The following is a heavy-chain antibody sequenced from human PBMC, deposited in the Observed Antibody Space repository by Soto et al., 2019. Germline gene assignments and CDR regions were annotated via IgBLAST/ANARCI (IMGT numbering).Heavy chain of an antibody. D-gene: IGHD3-22*01. CDR3: TRDLYYFDSSAYYGHNWFDP. Sequence: QVQLVQSGAEVKKPGSSVKVSCKASGGTFSTYTMSWVRQAPGQGLEWMGGIIPMFGTTTYAENFQGRVTITADESTSTAYMELTSLRSEDKAVYYCTRDLYYFDSSAYYGHNWFDPWGQGTRVTVSS. V-gene: IGHV1-69*12. CDR1: GGTFSTYT. CDR2: IIPMFGTT. J-gene: IGHJ5*02.